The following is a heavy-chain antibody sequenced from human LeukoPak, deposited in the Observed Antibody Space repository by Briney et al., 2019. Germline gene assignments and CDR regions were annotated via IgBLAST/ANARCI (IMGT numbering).Heavy chain of an antibody. Sequence: GASVKVSCKASGYTFTSYDINWVRQATGQGLEWMGWMNPNSGNTGYAQKFQGRVTMTRNTSISTAYMELSRLRSDDTAVYYCARERMVVTAIRRRSFDPWGQGTLVTVSS. D-gene: IGHD2-21*02. J-gene: IGHJ5*02. V-gene: IGHV1-8*01. CDR1: GYTFTSYD. CDR2: MNPNSGNT. CDR3: ARERMVVTAIRRRSFDP.